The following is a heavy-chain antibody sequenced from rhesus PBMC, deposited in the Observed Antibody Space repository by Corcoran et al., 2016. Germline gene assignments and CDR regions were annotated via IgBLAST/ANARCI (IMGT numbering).Heavy chain of an antibody. J-gene: IGHJ4*01. D-gene: IGHD2-39*01. CDR1: GGSISRNY. V-gene: IGHV4-160*01. Sequence: QVQLQESGPGLAKPSETLSLTRAVSGGSISRNYWSWTREPPGKGLEWIGRIYGSGGSTDYNPSLKSRVTISTDTSKNQFSLKLSSVTAADTAVYYCARGTPDFDYWGQGVLVTVSS. CDR3: ARGTPDFDY. CDR2: IYGSGGST.